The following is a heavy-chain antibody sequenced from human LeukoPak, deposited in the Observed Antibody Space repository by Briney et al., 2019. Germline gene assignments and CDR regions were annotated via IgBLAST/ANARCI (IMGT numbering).Heavy chain of an antibody. D-gene: IGHD4-17*01. CDR1: GYNFIAYY. J-gene: IGHJ4*02. V-gene: IGHV1-2*06. CDR3: ASEGPGDLAY. Sequence: GASVKVSCKASGYNFIAYYIHWVRQAPGQGLEWMGRINPNSGGTNYAQKFQGGVIMTRDTSISTAYMELLILTSDDAAMYYWASEGPGDLAYWGQGTLVTVSS. CDR2: INPNSGGT.